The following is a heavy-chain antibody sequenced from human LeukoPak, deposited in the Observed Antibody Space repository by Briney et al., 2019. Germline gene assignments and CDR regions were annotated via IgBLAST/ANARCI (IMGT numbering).Heavy chain of an antibody. CDR2: INAGNGNT. CDR3: ARGRGSGWYGRYYFDY. CDR1: GYTFTSYA. V-gene: IGHV1-3*01. D-gene: IGHD6-19*01. Sequence: ASVKVSCKASGYTFTSYAMHWVRQAPGQRLEWMGWINAGNGNTKYSQKFQGRVTMTRNTSISTAYMELSSLRSEDTAVYYCARGRGSGWYGRYYFDYWGQGTLVTVSS. J-gene: IGHJ4*02.